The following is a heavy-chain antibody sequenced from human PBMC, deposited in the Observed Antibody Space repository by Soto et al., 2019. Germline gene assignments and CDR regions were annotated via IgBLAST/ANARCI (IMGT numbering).Heavy chain of an antibody. D-gene: IGHD3-3*01. Sequence: ASVKVSCKASGYTFTSYDINWVRQATAQGLGWVGWMNPNSGNTGYAQKFQGRVTMTRNTSISTAYMELSSLRSEDTAVYYCARGPLEWLLYYYYYYGMDVWGQGTTVTVSS. CDR1: GYTFTSYD. V-gene: IGHV1-8*01. CDR2: MNPNSGNT. J-gene: IGHJ6*02. CDR3: ARGPLEWLLYYYYYYGMDV.